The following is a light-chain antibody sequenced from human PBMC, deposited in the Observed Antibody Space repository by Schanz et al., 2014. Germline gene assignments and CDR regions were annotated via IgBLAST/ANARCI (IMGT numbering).Light chain of an antibody. Sequence: DIQMTQSPSTLSASVGDRVTLTCRASQSISTLLAWYQQKPGKAPKLLIYDASSLESGVPSRFSGSGSGTEFTLTISSLQPDDFATYYCQQYVSSSNTFGQGTKLEIK. CDR1: QSISTL. CDR2: DAS. V-gene: IGKV1-5*01. CDR3: QQYVSSSNT. J-gene: IGKJ2*01.